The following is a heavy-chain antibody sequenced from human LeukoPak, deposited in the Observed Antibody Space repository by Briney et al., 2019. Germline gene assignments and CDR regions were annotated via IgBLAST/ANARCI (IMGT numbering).Heavy chain of an antibody. J-gene: IGHJ4*02. CDR2: IYTSGST. D-gene: IGHD3-22*01. CDR3: ASTIYYDSSGRFDY. V-gene: IGHV4-61*02. Sequence: SETLSLTCTVSGGSISSGSYYWSWIRQPAGKGLEWNGRIYTSGSTNYNPSLKSRVTISVDTSKNQFSLKLSSVTAADTAVYYCASTIYYDSSGRFDYWGQGTLVTVSS. CDR1: GGSISSGSYY.